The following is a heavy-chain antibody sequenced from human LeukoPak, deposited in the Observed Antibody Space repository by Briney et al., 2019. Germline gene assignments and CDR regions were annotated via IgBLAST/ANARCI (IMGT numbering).Heavy chain of an antibody. CDR2: ISGSGGGP. CDR1: GFTFSKYA. J-gene: IGHJ6*03. V-gene: IGHV3-23*01. CDR3: AKDSGYYYYYYMDV. Sequence: GGSLRLSCAASGFTFSKYAMSWVRQAPGKGLEWVSGISGSGGGPYYADSVKGRFTISRDNSKNTLYLQMNSLRAEDTAVYYCAKDSGYYYYYYMDVWGKGTTVTVSS. D-gene: IGHD1-26*01.